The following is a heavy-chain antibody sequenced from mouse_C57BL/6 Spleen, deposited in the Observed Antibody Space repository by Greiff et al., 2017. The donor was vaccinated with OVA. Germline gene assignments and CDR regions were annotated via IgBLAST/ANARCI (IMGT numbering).Heavy chain of an antibody. CDR1: GYSITSGYY. V-gene: IGHV3-6*01. CDR3: ARDYYGYYYAMDY. CDR2: ISYDGSN. D-gene: IGHD1-1*02. Sequence: DVQLQESGPGLVKPSQSLSLTCSVTGYSITSGYYWNWIRQFPGNKLEWMGYISYDGSNNYNPSLKNRISITRDTSKNQFFLKLNSVTTEDTATYYCARDYYGYYYAMDYWGQGTSVTVSS. J-gene: IGHJ4*01.